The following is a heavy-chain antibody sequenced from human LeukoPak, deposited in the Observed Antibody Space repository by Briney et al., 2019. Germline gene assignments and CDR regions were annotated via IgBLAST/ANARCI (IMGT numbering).Heavy chain of an antibody. CDR2: ITTSSSYI. CDR3: ASSTPYYYDTSGYHNPPHTDY. J-gene: IGHJ4*02. Sequence: GGSLRLSCEASGFTFSSYSMDWVRQVPGKGLEWVSSITTSSSYIYYADSVKGRFTISRDNAKSSVFLQMDSLGAEDTALYYCASSTPYYYDTSGYHNPPHTDYWGQGTLVTVSS. CDR1: GFTFSSYS. V-gene: IGHV3-21*01. D-gene: IGHD3-22*01.